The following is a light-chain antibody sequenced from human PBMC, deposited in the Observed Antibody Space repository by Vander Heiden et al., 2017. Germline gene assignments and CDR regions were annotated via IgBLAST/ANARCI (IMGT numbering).Light chain of an antibody. Sequence: DIQMTQSPSSLSASVGDRVTITCQASQDISNYLNWYQQKPGKAPKLLIYDASNLETGVPSRFSGIGSGTEFTFTISSLHPEDIATYYCQQNYNLHPISFGQGTRLEIK. CDR1: QDISNY. V-gene: IGKV1-33*01. J-gene: IGKJ5*01. CDR3: QQNYNLHPIS. CDR2: DAS.